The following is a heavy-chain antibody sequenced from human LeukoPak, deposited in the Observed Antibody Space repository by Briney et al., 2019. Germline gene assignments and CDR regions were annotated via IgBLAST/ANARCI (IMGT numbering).Heavy chain of an antibody. CDR3: ASQQPDYYDSSGYYLMPAPFDY. Sequence: PSETLSLTCTVSGGAISSGGYYWSWIRQHPGKGLEWIGYIYYSGSIYYNPSLKSRVTISVDTSKNQFSLKLSSVTAADTAVYYCASQQPDYYDSSGYYLMPAPFDYWGQGTLVTVSS. J-gene: IGHJ4*02. CDR2: IYYSGSI. CDR1: GGAISSGGYY. V-gene: IGHV4-31*03. D-gene: IGHD3-22*01.